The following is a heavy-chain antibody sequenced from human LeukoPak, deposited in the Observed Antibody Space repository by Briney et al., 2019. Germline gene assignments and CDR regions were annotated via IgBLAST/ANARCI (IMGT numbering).Heavy chain of an antibody. CDR1: GFTFSAYG. V-gene: IGHV3-7*01. CDR3: AREPWQQLGEYCHYYGMDG. J-gene: IGHJ6*02. D-gene: IGHD6-13*01. Sequence: GGSLRLSCSASGFTFSAYGMSWVRQAPGKGLEWVANIKEGGTNKDYVDSVKGRFTISRDNAKNSLYLEMNSLRTEDTAVYDCAREPWQQLGEYCHYYGMDGWGQGTTVTAS. CDR2: IKEGGTNK.